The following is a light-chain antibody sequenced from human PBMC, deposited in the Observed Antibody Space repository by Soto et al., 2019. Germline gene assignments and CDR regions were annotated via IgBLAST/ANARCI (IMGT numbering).Light chain of an antibody. Sequence: EIVMTQSPATLSVSPGERATLSCRASQSVSSNLDWYQQKPGQAPRLLIYGASTGATGIPARFSGSGSGTEFSLTISSLLSEDFAVYYCQQYNNWTPWTFGQGTKVEIK. CDR3: QQYNNWTPWT. CDR2: GAS. J-gene: IGKJ1*01. V-gene: IGKV3-15*01. CDR1: QSVSSN.